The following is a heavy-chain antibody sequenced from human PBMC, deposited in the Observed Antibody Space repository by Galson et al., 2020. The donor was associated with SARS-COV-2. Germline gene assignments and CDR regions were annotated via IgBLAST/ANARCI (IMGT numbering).Heavy chain of an antibody. CDR3: AREMYYYDSSGYYYEPLKYFQH. D-gene: IGHD3-22*01. V-gene: IGHV1-69*13. Sequence: SVKVFCKASGGTFSSYAISWVRQAPGQGLEWMGGIIPIFGTANYAQKFQGRVTITADESTSTAYMELSSLRSEDTAVYYCAREMYYYDSSGYYYEPLKYFQHWGQGTLVTVSS. J-gene: IGHJ1*01. CDR1: GGTFSSYA. CDR2: IIPIFGTA.